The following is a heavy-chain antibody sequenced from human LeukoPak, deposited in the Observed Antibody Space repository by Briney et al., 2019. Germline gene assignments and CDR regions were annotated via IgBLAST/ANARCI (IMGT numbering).Heavy chain of an antibody. CDR3: AKAQDSSGWVYYYYMDV. D-gene: IGHD6-19*01. Sequence: PGGSLRLSCAASGFTFSSYAMSWVRQAPGKGLEWVSAISGSGGSTYYADSVKGRFTISRDNSKNTLYLQMNSLRAEDTAVYYCAKAQDSSGWVYYYYMDVWGKGTTVTVSS. CDR2: ISGSGGST. V-gene: IGHV3-23*01. J-gene: IGHJ6*03. CDR1: GFTFSSYA.